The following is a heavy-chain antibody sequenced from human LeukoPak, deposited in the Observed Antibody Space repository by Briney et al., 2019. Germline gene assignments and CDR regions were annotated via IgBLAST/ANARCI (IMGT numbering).Heavy chain of an antibody. D-gene: IGHD6-19*01. V-gene: IGHV3-11*01. CDR1: GFRVSSYY. J-gene: IGHJ4*02. Sequence: GGSLTLSFAASGFRVSSYYTSWIRQAPGKGREWVAVVGNSDNHIDYADSVTGGFTIAREDAKNSVYLQMNSLGVDDTATYFCVREQWYRFDYWGQGALVTVSS. CDR3: VREQWYRFDY. CDR2: VGNSDNHI.